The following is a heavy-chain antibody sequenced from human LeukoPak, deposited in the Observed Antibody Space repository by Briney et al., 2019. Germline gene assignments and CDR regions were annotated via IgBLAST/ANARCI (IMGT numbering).Heavy chain of an antibody. J-gene: IGHJ4*02. V-gene: IGHV3-30*02. Sequence: GGSLRLSCAASGFTFSSYGMHWVRQAPGKGLEWVAFIRYDGSNKYYADSVKGRFTISRDNSKNTLCLQMNSLRAEDTAVYYCARVSSSSFHFDYWGQGTLVTVSS. CDR3: ARVSSSSFHFDY. D-gene: IGHD6-13*01. CDR1: GFTFSSYG. CDR2: IRYDGSNK.